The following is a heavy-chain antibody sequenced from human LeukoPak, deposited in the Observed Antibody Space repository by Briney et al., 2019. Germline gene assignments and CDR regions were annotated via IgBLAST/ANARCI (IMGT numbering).Heavy chain of an antibody. J-gene: IGHJ4*02. V-gene: IGHV1-69*01. CDR2: VIPIFGTG. CDR1: GGTFSTYA. Sequence: SVKVSCKASGGTFSTYAISWVRQAPGQGLEWVGGVIPIFGTGNSAQKFPGRVTITADESTSTAYMELSSLRSEDTAVYYCATWRGDLYYFDYWGQGTLVTVSS. CDR3: ATWRGDLYYFDY. D-gene: IGHD3-16*01.